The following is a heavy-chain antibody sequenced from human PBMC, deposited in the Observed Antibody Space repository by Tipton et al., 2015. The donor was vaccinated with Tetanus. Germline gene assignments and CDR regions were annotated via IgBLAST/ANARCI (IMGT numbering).Heavy chain of an antibody. CDR2: IYHTGST. CDR3: ARGHGSGRNSFRFEY. V-gene: IGHV4-30-2*01. D-gene: IGHD3-10*01. Sequence: LRLSCGVSGGLISTGGYSWSWFRQPPGKGLEWIGYIYHTGSTYYNPSLKSRATIPVNLSKKHFSLKLSSVTAADTAVYYCARGHGSGRNSFRFEYWDQGTLVAISS. CDR1: GGLISTGGYS. J-gene: IGHJ4*02.